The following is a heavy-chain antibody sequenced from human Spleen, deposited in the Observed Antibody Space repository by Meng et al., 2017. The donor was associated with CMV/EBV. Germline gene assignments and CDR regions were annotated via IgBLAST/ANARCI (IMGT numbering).Heavy chain of an antibody. CDR1: GFTVSSKS. CDR3: AREYFLDY. CDR2: IYSGGST. D-gene: IGHD6-6*01. V-gene: IGHV3-66*02. J-gene: IGHJ4*02. Sequence: LSLTCAASGFTVSSKSMSWVRQAPGKGLERVSVIYSGGSTYYADSVKGRFTISRDNSKNTLYLQMNSLRPEDTAVYYCAREYFLDYWGQGTLVTVSS.